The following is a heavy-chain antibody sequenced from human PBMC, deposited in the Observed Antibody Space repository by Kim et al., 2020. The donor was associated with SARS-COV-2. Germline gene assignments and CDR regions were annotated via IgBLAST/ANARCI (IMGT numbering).Heavy chain of an antibody. J-gene: IGHJ5*02. CDR3: ARGLPYYYDSSGYYYYGGWFDP. CDR2: INHSGST. CDR1: GGSFSGYY. Sequence: SETLSLTCAVYGGSFSGYYWSWIRQPPGKGLEWIGEINHSGSTNYNPSLKSRVTISVDTSKNQFSLKLSSVTAADTAVYYCARGLPYYYDSSGYYYYGGWFDPWGQETLVTVSS. V-gene: IGHV4-34*01. D-gene: IGHD3-22*01.